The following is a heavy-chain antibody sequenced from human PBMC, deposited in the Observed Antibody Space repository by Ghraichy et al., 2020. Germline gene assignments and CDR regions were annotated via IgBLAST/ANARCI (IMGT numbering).Heavy chain of an antibody. D-gene: IGHD1-26*01. V-gene: IGHV3-23*01. CDR1: GFTFSNYA. J-gene: IGHJ4*02. Sequence: GGSLRLSCAASGFTFSNYAMSWVRQAPGKGLEWVSSISSSGGSTYYADSVKGRFTISRDNSKNTLYLQMSSLRAEDTAVYYCAKGFGFSVGANDYWGQGALVTVSS. CDR2: ISSSGGST. CDR3: AKGFGFSVGANDY.